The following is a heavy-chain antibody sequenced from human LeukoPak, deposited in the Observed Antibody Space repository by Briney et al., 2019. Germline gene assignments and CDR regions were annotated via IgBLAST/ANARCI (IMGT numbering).Heavy chain of an antibody. CDR1: GFTFSSYG. CDR2: IWYDGSNK. V-gene: IGHV3-33*01. Sequence: PGGSLRLSCAASGFTFSSYGMHWVRQAPGKGLEWVAVIWYDGSNKYYADSVKGRFTISRDNSKNTLYLQMNSLRAEDTAVYYCARGTFGVVSAFDIWGQGTMVTVSS. CDR3: ARGTFGVVSAFDI. D-gene: IGHD3-3*02. J-gene: IGHJ3*02.